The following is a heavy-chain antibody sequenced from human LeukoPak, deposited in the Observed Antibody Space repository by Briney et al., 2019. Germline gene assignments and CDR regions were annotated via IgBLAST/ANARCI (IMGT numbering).Heavy chain of an antibody. CDR2: ISGSGGST. Sequence: QAGGSLRLSCAASGFTFSSYAMSWVRQAPGKGLEWVSAISGSGGSTYYADSVKGRFTISRDNSKNTLYLQMNSLRAEDTAVYYCAKDLVKGSYRYRYYFDYWGQGTLVTVSS. D-gene: IGHD3-16*02. V-gene: IGHV3-23*01. CDR1: GFTFSSYA. J-gene: IGHJ4*02. CDR3: AKDLVKGSYRYRYYFDY.